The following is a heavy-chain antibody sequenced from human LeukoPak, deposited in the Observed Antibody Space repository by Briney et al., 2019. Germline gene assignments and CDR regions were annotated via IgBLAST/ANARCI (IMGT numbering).Heavy chain of an antibody. J-gene: IGHJ4*02. V-gene: IGHV1-69*04. Sequence: SVKLSCKASGCTFSSYAISWVRQAPGQGLEWMGTIIPIFGIANYAQKFQGRVTITADKSTGTAYMELSSLRSEDTAAYYCARIIAAAGSDYWGQGTLVTVSS. D-gene: IGHD6-13*01. CDR2: IIPIFGIA. CDR3: ARIIAAAGSDY. CDR1: GCTFSSYA.